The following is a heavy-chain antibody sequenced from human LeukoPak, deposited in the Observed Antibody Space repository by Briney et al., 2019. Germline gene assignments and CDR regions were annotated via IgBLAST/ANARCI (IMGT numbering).Heavy chain of an antibody. CDR2: INPNSGYT. CDR1: GYTFTDYY. CDR3: ATDPRTTVFGTFRYYYMDV. D-gene: IGHD3-3*01. J-gene: IGHJ6*03. V-gene: IGHV1-2*02. Sequence: ASVKVSCKTSGYTFTDYYIHWVRQAPGQGLEWMGWINPNSGYTNYAQKFQGRVTMTRDTSINTAYMELSRLTSDDTAVYYCATDPRTTVFGTFRYYYMDVWGEGTTVAVSS.